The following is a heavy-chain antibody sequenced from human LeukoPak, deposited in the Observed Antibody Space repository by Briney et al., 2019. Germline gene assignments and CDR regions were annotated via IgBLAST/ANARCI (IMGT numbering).Heavy chain of an antibody. V-gene: IGHV4-59*01. CDR3: ARAQQISPNFDY. D-gene: IGHD6-13*01. J-gene: IGHJ4*02. CDR2: IYHSANRYYSDSI. CDR1: GRSISSYY. Sequence: SETLSLTCTVSGRSISSYYWNWIRQPAGKGPEWIGYIYHSANRYYSDSIKYNPSLKSRDFISVETSKNQFSLRLHSVSAADTAVYYCARAQQISPNFDYWGQGTLVTVSS.